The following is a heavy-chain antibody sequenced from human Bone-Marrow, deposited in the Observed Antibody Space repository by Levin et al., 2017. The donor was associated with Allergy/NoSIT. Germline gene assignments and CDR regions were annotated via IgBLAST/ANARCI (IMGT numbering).Heavy chain of an antibody. CDR1: GFTFSSYA. CDR3: AKDQKAVSVWFDP. V-gene: IGHV3-23*01. J-gene: IGHJ5*02. CDR2: ISGSGGST. D-gene: IGHD1-14*01. Sequence: GESLKISCAASGFTFSSYAMSWVRQAPGKGLEWVSAISGSGGSTYYADSVKGRFTISRDNSKNTLYLQMNSLRAEDTAVYYCAKDQKAVSVWFDPWGQGTLVTVSS.